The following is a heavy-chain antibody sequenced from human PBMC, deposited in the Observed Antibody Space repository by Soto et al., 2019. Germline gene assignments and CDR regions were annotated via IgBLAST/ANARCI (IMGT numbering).Heavy chain of an antibody. CDR2: IIPIFGTA. V-gene: IGHV1-69*06. D-gene: IGHD5-12*01. Sequence: QVQLVQSGAEVRKPGSSVKVSCKASGGTFSRHAISWVRQAPGQGLEWMGGIIPIFGTANHAQKFQGRVTMTRNTSISTAYMELSSLRSEDTAVYYCARGIVRTTITSNWFDPWGQGTLVTVSS. J-gene: IGHJ5*02. CDR3: ARGIVRTTITSNWFDP. CDR1: GGTFSRHA.